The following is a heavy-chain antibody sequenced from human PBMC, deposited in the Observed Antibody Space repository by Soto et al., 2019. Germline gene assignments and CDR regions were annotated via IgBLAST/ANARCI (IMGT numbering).Heavy chain of an antibody. CDR3: ARGYYRVLEF. J-gene: IGHJ4*02. CDR1: GCSFASSW. D-gene: IGHD1-26*01. Sequence: GESLKMSCKESGCSFASSWIGCVRQMPGKGLEWMGVIYPGDSDTRYSPSFQGQVTISADKSISTAYLQWSSLKASDTAMYYCARGYYRVLEFWGQGTLVTVSS. CDR2: IYPGDSDT. V-gene: IGHV5-51*03.